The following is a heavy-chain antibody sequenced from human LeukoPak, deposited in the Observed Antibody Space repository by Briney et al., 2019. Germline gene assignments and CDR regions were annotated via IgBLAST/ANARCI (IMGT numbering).Heavy chain of an antibody. V-gene: IGHV3-23*01. CDR2: MNHGGDKT. CDR3: AKKLLGMGARSDAFDV. D-gene: IGHD1-26*01. CDR1: GFTASSHA. Sequence: SLRLSCVASGFTASSHAMSWVRQAPGKGPEWVSVMNHGGDKTYYADSVKGRFTISRDTSENTLYLYMNSLRVDDTAVYYCAKKLLGMGARSDAFDVWGQGTMVTVSS. J-gene: IGHJ3*01.